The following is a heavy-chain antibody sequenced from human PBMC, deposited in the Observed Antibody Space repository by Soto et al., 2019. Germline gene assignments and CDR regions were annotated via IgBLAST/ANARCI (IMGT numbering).Heavy chain of an antibody. CDR3: ARDLWGYCGTDCYPLDV. J-gene: IGHJ6*02. CDR1: GGSISGYY. Sequence: SETLSITCTVSGGSISGYYWSWIRQPPGKGLEWIGYMYNTGSTVYNPSFKSRVTISVDTSKNQFSLKLNSVTAADTAVYYWARDLWGYCGTDCYPLDVWVQGTTVT. D-gene: IGHD2-21*02. CDR2: MYNTGST. V-gene: IGHV4-59*01.